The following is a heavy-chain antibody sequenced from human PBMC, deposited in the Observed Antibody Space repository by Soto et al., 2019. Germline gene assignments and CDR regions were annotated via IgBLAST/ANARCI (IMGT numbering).Heavy chain of an antibody. CDR2: FDPEDGET. Sequence: QVQLVQSGAEVKKPGASVKVSCKVSGYTLTELSMHWVRQAPGKGLEWMGGFDPEDGETIYAQKFQGRVTMTEDTSTDTAYMELSSLISEDTAVYYCATATPNDYSNYGAAYYYGMDVWGQGTTVTVSS. D-gene: IGHD4-4*01. J-gene: IGHJ6*02. V-gene: IGHV1-24*01. CDR1: GYTLTELS. CDR3: ATATPNDYSNYGAAYYYGMDV.